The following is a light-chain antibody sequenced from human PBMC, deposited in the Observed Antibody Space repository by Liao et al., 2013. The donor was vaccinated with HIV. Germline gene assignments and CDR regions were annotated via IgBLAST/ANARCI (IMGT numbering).Light chain of an antibody. Sequence: SDVLTQPPSVSVAPGKTASFPCGGDIIGGKTVHWYQQKPGQAPVLVIFDDSDRPSGIPERFSGSNSGHTATLTISGTQAMDEADYYCQAWDSSTGVFGTGTKVTVL. J-gene: IGLJ1*01. CDR3: QAWDSSTGV. CDR1: IIGGKT. V-gene: IGLV3-21*01. CDR2: DDS.